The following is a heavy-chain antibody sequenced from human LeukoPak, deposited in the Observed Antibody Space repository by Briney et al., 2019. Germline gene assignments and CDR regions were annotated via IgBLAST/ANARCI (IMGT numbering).Heavy chain of an antibody. CDR2: IYHSGST. D-gene: IGHD3-22*01. V-gene: IGHV4-38-2*01. CDR3: ARRVVAIGDDAFDI. CDR1: GYSISSGYY. J-gene: IGHJ3*02. Sequence: SETLSLTCAVSGYSISSGYYWGWIRQPPGKGLEWIGSIYHSGSTYYNPSLKSRVTMSVHTSKNQFSLKLTSVTAADTAVYFCARRVVAIGDDAFDIWGKGTMVTVSS.